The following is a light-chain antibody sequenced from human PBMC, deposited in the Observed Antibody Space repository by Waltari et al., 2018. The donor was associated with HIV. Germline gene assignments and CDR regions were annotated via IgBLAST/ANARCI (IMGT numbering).Light chain of an antibody. CDR3: MIWHSSAVV. Sequence: QAVLTQPSSLSASPGASASLTCTLRSGLKVGTYRIYWYQQKPGSPPRDLMRYKSEYDKQQGSGVPSRFSGFKDALSKAGSLLISGLQSEDEADYYCMIWHSSAVVFGGGTKLTVL. CDR1: SGLKVGTYR. V-gene: IGLV5-45*03. J-gene: IGLJ2*01. CDR2: YKSEYDK.